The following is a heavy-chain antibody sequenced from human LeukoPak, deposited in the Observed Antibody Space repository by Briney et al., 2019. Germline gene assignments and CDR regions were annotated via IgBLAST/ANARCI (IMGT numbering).Heavy chain of an antibody. J-gene: IGHJ4*02. CDR2: ISAYNRNA. CDR1: GYTFTSYS. D-gene: IGHD3-10*01. V-gene: IGHV1-18*01. CDR3: AREPPYYYGSGSPNYFDY. Sequence: ASVKVSCKTSGYTFTSYSISWVRQAPGQGLEWMGWISAYNRNANYAQRFQGRVAMTTETSTTTAYMELRSLRSDDTAVYYCAREPPYYYGSGSPNYFDYWGQGTLVTVSS.